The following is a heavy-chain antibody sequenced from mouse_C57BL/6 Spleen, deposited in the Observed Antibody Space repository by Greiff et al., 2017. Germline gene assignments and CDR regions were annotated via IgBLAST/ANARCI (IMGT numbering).Heavy chain of an antibody. CDR3: ARCVTTVVATDYFDD. D-gene: IGHD1-1*01. J-gene: IGHJ2*01. V-gene: IGHV1-4*01. Sequence: QVQLQQSGAELARPGASVTMSCKASGYTFTSYTMHWVQQRPGQGLEWIGYINPSSGYTKYNQKFKDKATLTADKSSSTAYMQLSSLTSEDSAVYYCARCVTTVVATDYFDDWGQGTTLTVSS. CDR1: GYTFTSYT. CDR2: INPSSGYT.